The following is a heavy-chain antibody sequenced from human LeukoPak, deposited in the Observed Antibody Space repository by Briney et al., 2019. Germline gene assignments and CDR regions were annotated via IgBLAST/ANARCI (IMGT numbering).Heavy chain of an antibody. CDR1: GFTFDDYG. D-gene: IGHD1-26*01. CDR3: ASTLGATNA. CDR2: INWNGGST. V-gene: IGHV3-20*04. Sequence: GGSLRLSCAASGFTFDDYGVSWVRQAPGKGQEWVSGINWNGGSTGYADSVKGRFTIARDNAKNSLYLQMNSRRAEDTALYYCASTLGATNAWGQGTLVTVSS. J-gene: IGHJ5*02.